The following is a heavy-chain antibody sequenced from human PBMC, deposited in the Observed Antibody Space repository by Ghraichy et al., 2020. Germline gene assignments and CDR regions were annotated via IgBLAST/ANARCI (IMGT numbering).Heavy chain of an antibody. CDR1: GFTFSSYS. Sequence: LSLTCVGSGFTFSSYSMNLVRVRQSPGKGLEWVSYITSSGRTIFYADSVKGRFTISRDNAQNSLYLQMNSLRDEDTAVYYCARASRVVRFYYYDGMDVWGQGTTVTVSS. J-gene: IGHJ6*02. CDR3: ARASRVVRFYYYDGMDV. CDR2: ITSSGRTI. V-gene: IGHV3-48*02. D-gene: IGHD4-23*01.